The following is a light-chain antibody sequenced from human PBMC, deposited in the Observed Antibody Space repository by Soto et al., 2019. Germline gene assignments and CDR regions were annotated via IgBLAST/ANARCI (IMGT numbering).Light chain of an antibody. CDR3: QSYYRSLSGWV. J-gene: IGLJ7*01. CDR1: SSNIGADFG. V-gene: IGLV1-40*01. CDR2: VNT. Sequence: QSVLTQPPSVSGAPGQTITISCTGSSSNIGADFGVHWYQQLPGAAPKLVIFVNTNRPSGVPDRFSGSKSGTSASLAITGLQAEEDADYYCQSYYRSLSGWVFGTGTQLTVL.